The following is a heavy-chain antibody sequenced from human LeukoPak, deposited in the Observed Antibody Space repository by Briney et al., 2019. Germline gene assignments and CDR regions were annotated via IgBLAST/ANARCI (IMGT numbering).Heavy chain of an antibody. CDR1: GYSFTSYW. V-gene: IGHV5-10-1*01. J-gene: IGHJ4*02. Sequence: GESLRISCKGSGYSFTSYWITWVRQMPGKGLECVGKTDPSDSYTNYSPSFQGHVTISADKSINTAYLQWSSLKASDTAIYYCARHLGGYTHFDYWGQGTLVTVSS. D-gene: IGHD3-22*01. CDR2: TDPSDSYT. CDR3: ARHLGGYTHFDY.